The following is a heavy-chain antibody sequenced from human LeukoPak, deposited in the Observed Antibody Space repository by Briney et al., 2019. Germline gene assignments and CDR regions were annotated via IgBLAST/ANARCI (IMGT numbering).Heavy chain of an antibody. V-gene: IGHV4-39*07. CDR1: GVSISSNY. D-gene: IGHD6-19*01. CDR2: IYYSGST. CDR3: ARDIAVAGVAFDI. Sequence: SETLSLTCTVSGVSISSNYWGWIRQPPGKGLEWIGSIYYSGSTYYNPSLKSRVTISVDTSKNQFSLKLSSVTAADTAVYYCARDIAVAGVAFDIWGQGTMVTVSS. J-gene: IGHJ3*02.